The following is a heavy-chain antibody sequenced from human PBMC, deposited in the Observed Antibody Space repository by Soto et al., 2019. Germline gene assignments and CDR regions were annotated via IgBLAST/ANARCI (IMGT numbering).Heavy chain of an antibody. J-gene: IGHJ5*02. V-gene: IGHV1-3*01. D-gene: IGHD2-15*01. CDR3: ARGSYCSGGSCYSKNWFERLVNP. CDR2: INAGNGNT. CDR1: GYTFTSYA. Sequence: ASVKVSCKASGYTFTSYAMHWVRQAPGQRLEWMGWINAGNGNTKYSQKFQGRVTITRDTSASTAYMELSSLRSEDTAVYYCARGSYCSGGSCYSKNWFERLVNPWGQGTLVTVS.